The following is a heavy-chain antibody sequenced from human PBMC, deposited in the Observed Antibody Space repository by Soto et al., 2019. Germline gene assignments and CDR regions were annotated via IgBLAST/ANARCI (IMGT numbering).Heavy chain of an antibody. CDR3: ARDHHRYSGYDYVDY. D-gene: IGHD5-12*01. CDR2: ISSSSSYT. V-gene: IGHV3-11*05. J-gene: IGHJ4*02. Sequence: QVQLVESGGGLVKPGGSLRLSCAASGFTFSDYYMSWIRQAPGKGLEWVSYISSSSSYTNYADSVKGRITISRDNAKSSLYLQMTSLRAEDTAVYYCARDHHRYSGYDYVDYWGQGTLVTVSS. CDR1: GFTFSDYY.